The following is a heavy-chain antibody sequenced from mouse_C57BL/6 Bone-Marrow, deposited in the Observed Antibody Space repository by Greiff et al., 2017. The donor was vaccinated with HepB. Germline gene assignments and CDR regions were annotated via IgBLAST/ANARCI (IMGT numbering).Heavy chain of an antibody. J-gene: IGHJ2*01. CDR2: ISSGGDYI. V-gene: IGHV5-9-1*02. D-gene: IGHD1-1*01. Sequence: EVMLVESGEGLVKPVGSLKLSCAASGFTFSSYAMSWVRQTPEKRLEWVAYISSGGDYIYYADTVKGRFTISRDNARNTLYLQMSSLKSEDTAMYYCTREGDYGTNRWYYFDYWGQGTTLTVSS. CDR1: GFTFSSYA. CDR3: TREGDYGTNRWYYFDY.